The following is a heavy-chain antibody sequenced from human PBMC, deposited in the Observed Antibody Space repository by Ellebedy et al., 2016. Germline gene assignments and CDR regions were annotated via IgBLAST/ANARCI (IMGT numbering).Heavy chain of an antibody. CDR2: ISFDGSNK. CDR1: GFTFSSYG. CDR3: AKDGGLGRWLLGWYFDL. Sequence: GGSLRLSXAASGFTFSSYGMHWVRQAPGKGLEWVAVISFDGSNKYYAGSVKGRFTISRDNSKNTLYLQMNSLRAEDTAVYYCAKDGGLGRWLLGWYFDLWGRGTLVTVSS. J-gene: IGHJ2*01. D-gene: IGHD5-24*01. V-gene: IGHV3-30*18.